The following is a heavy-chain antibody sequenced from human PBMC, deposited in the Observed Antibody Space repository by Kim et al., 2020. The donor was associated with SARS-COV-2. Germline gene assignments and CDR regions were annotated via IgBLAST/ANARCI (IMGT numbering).Heavy chain of an antibody. V-gene: IGHV3-74*01. Sequence: GGSLRLSCAASGFTFSSYWMHWVRQAPGKGLVWVSRINSDGSSTSYADSVKGRFTISRDNAKNTLYLQMNSLRAEDTAVYYCARGGDVNIVSTIPYYYYGMDVWGQGTTVTVSS. CDR1: GFTFSSYW. CDR3: ARGGDVNIVSTIPYYYYGMDV. CDR2: INSDGSST. J-gene: IGHJ6*02. D-gene: IGHD5-12*01.